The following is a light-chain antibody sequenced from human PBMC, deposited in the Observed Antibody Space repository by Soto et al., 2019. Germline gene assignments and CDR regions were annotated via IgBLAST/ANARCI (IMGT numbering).Light chain of an antibody. CDR2: TDN. Sequence: SYELTQPLSVSVALGQTARITCGGNNIGSKNVHWYQQKPGQAPVLVIYTDNNRPSGIPERFSGSNSGNTATLTISRAQAGDEADYYCQVWDSSTGVFGGGTKLTVL. CDR3: QVWDSSTGV. V-gene: IGLV3-9*01. CDR1: NIGSKN. J-gene: IGLJ3*02.